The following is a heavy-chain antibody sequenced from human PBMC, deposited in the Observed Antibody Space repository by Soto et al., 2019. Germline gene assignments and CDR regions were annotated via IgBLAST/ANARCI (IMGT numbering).Heavy chain of an antibody. V-gene: IGHV4-59*01. CDR3: ARDHGQDGMDV. J-gene: IGHJ6*02. CDR1: GGCISSYY. Sequence: EPLSVTWTDAGGCISSYYWSWIRQPPGKGLEWIGYIYYSGSTNYNPSLKSRVTISVDTSKNQFSLKLSSVTAAETAVYYCARDHGQDGMDVWGQGTTVTV. CDR2: IYYSGST.